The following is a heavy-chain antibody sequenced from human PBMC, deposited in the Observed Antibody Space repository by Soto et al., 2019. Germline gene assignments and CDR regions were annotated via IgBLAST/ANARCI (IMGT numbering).Heavy chain of an antibody. Sequence: EVQLVESGGGLVQPGRSLRLSCAASEFNFEDYAMHWVRQAPAKGLEWVASISWHGGRINYADSVNGRFTISRDNARNSLYLEMNSLRPEDTGLYYCTKEQGGIAVAFDYWGQGTLVTVSS. V-gene: IGHV3-9*01. D-gene: IGHD6-19*01. CDR1: EFNFEDYA. CDR3: TKEQGGIAVAFDY. J-gene: IGHJ4*02. CDR2: ISWHGGRI.